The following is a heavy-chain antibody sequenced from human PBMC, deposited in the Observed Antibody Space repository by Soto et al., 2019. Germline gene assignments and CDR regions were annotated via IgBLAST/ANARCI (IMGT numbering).Heavy chain of an antibody. CDR2: ISHSGST. J-gene: IGHJ6*02. Sequence: SETLSLTCTVSGGSISSYYWSWIRQPPGKGLEWIGYISHSGSTNYNPSLKSRVTTSLDTSKNQFSLKLSSVTAADTAVYYCARGGYHYGSGRIYGMDVWGQGTTVT. CDR3: ARGGYHYGSGRIYGMDV. V-gene: IGHV4-59*01. CDR1: GGSISSYY. D-gene: IGHD3-10*01.